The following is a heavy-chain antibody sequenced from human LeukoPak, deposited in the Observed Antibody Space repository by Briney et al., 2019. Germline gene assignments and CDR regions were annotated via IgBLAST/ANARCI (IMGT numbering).Heavy chain of an antibody. Sequence: SCKASGYTFTSYGMSWVRQAPGKGLEWVSAISGSGGSTYYADPVKGRFTISRDNSKNTLYLQMNSLRAEDTAVYYCAKDHELLWFGELCGFDYWGQGTLVTVSS. CDR1: GYTFTSYG. CDR3: AKDHELLWFGELCGFDY. V-gene: IGHV3-23*01. D-gene: IGHD3-10*01. CDR2: ISGSGGST. J-gene: IGHJ4*02.